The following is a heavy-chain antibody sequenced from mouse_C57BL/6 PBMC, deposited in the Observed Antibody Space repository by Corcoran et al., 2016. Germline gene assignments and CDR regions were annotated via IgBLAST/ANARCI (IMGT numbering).Heavy chain of an antibody. CDR3: ANYDAMDY. CDR1: GYTFTTYG. J-gene: IGHJ4*01. Sequence: QIQLVQSGPELKKPGETVKISCKASGYTFTTYGMSWVKQAPGKGLKWMGWINTYSGVPTYADDFKGRFAFSLETSASTAYLQINNLKNEDTATYFCANYDAMDYWGQGTSVTVSS. V-gene: IGHV9-3*01. CDR2: INTYSGVP.